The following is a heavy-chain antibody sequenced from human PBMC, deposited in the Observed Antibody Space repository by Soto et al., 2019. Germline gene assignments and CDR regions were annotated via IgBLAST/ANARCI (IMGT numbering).Heavy chain of an antibody. J-gene: IGHJ6*04. CDR1: GGGFSNYA. Sequence: QVQLVQSGAEVKNPGSSVKVSCKTSGGGFSNYAFSWVRQAPGQGLEWVGGVIPVRGTSNYAQKFQGTVTVTADEATRTVYMEVSRLRFEDTAVYYCARHSEVKTTYYHPLDVWGKGTTVIVSS. CDR3: ARHSEVKTTYYHPLDV. V-gene: IGHV1-69*01. CDR2: VIPVRGTS. D-gene: IGHD2-21*01.